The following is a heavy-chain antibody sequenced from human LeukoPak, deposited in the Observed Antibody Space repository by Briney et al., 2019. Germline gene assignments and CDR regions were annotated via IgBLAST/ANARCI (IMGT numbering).Heavy chain of an antibody. CDR1: GFTFSSHA. CDR2: ISSNGGNT. J-gene: IGHJ4*02. CDR3: ARDRAYDSKQDPPD. D-gene: IGHD3-22*01. Sequence: GGSLRLSCAASGFTFSSHAMYWVRQAPGKGLEFVSVISSNGGNTYYPNSVKGRFTISRNNSKNTLYLQMGSLRAEDTAVYYCARDRAYDSKQDPPDWGQGTLVTVSS. V-gene: IGHV3-64*01.